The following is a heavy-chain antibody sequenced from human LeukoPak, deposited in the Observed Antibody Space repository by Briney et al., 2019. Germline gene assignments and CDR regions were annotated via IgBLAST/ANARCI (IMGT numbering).Heavy chain of an antibody. CDR1: GFTFSSYS. J-gene: IGHJ4*02. Sequence: GGSLRLSCAASGFTFSSYSMNWVRQAPGKGLEWVSSISSSSSYIYYADLVKGRFTISRDNAKNSLYLQMNSLRAEDTAVYYCARESWDIVVVPAALDYWGQGTLVTVSS. V-gene: IGHV3-21*01. CDR2: ISSSSSYI. CDR3: ARESWDIVVVPAALDY. D-gene: IGHD2-2*01.